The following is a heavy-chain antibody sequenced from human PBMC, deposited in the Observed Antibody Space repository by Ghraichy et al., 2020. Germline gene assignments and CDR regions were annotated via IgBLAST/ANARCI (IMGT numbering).Heavy chain of an antibody. CDR3: ATASSAPLTMVYAIVGYFDY. D-gene: IGHD2-8*01. CDR2: FDPEDGET. Sequence: VKVSCKVSGYTLTELSMHWVRQAPGKGLEWMGGFDPEDGETIYAQKFQGRVTMTEDTSTDTAYMELSSLRSEDTAVYYCATASSAPLTMVYAIVGYFDYWGQGTLVTVSS. V-gene: IGHV1-24*01. CDR1: GYTLTELS. J-gene: IGHJ4*02.